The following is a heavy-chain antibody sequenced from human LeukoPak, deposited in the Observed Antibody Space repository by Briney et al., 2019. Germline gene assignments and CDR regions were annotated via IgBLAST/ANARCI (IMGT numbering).Heavy chain of an antibody. Sequence: GGSLRLSCAASGFTFSDYYMSWIRQAPGKGLEWVSYISSSSSTIYYADSVKGRFTISRDNAKNSVYLQMNSLRAEDTAVYYCARYSGSYADDAFDIWGQGTMVTVSS. D-gene: IGHD1-26*01. CDR3: ARYSGSYADDAFDI. CDR2: ISSSSSTI. CDR1: GFTFSDYY. J-gene: IGHJ3*02. V-gene: IGHV3-11*04.